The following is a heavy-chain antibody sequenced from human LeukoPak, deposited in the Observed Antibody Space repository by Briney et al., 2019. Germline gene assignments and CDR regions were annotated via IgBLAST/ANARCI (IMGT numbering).Heavy chain of an antibody. CDR2: INSDGTTT. CDR3: ARGGSGCFDL. D-gene: IGHD1-26*01. J-gene: IGHJ3*01. V-gene: IGHV3-74*01. Sequence: GGSLRLSCAASGFTFSSYEMNWVRQAPGKGLVWVSHINSDGTTTSFADSVKGRFTISRDNAKNTVDLQMNSLRAEDTAVYYCARGGSGCFDLWGQGTLVTVSS. CDR1: GFTFSSYE.